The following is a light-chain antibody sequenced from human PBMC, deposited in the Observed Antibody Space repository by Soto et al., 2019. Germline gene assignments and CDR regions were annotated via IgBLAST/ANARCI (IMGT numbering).Light chain of an antibody. Sequence: TVLTQSPCTLSLSPGERAILSCRASQSVRTYLAWYQVKPGQAPRLLIYDASSRASGVPARLSGSGSGADFTLTISSLEPEDFAMYYCQQYGYLVTFGGGTNVYIK. CDR1: QSVRTY. V-gene: IGKV3-20*01. J-gene: IGKJ4*01. CDR3: QQYGYLVT. CDR2: DAS.